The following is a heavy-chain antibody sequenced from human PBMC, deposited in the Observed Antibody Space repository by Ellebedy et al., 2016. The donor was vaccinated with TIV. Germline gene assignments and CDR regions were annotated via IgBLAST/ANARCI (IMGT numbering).Heavy chain of an antibody. J-gene: IGHJ3*02. CDR2: IYSGGGT. V-gene: IGHV3-53*01. Sequence: GGSLRLSCAASGFSVSNSYMSWVRQAPGKGLEWVSSIYSGGGTYYADSVRGRLTISRDSSKNTLHLQINTLRVEDTAVYFCARGERIGPFDIWGQGTRVTVSA. CDR1: GFSVSNSY. CDR3: ARGERIGPFDI. D-gene: IGHD1-26*01.